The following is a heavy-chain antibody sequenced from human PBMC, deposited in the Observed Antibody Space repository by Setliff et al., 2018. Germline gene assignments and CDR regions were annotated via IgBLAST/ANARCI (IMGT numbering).Heavy chain of an antibody. D-gene: IGHD2-2*01. J-gene: IGHJ4*02. CDR1: GYIFTSYG. Sequence: GASVKVSCKASGYIFTSYGFSWVRQAPGQGLEWMGWISTYNGKTNYAQKCQGRVTMTTNTSTNTADMELRSLRSDDTAVYYCARGPLDFVVVPAAGKFDYWGQGTLVTVSS. CDR2: ISTYNGKT. V-gene: IGHV1-18*01. CDR3: ARGPLDFVVVPAAGKFDY.